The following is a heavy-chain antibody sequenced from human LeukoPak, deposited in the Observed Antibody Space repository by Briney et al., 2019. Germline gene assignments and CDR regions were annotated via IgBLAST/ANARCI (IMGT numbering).Heavy chain of an antibody. D-gene: IGHD2-21*02. Sequence: GGSLRLSCEASGFTFSSYSMTWVRQAPGKRLEWVSYIGSSGSPTHYADSVKGRFTISRDSAKNSLYLQMNSLTVEDTAVYYCAKDQVPYCTTDCYCAIDSWGQGPLLTVSS. CDR3: AKDQVPYCTTDCYCAIDS. CDR1: GFTFSSYS. V-gene: IGHV3-48*01. J-gene: IGHJ3*01. CDR2: IGSSGSPT.